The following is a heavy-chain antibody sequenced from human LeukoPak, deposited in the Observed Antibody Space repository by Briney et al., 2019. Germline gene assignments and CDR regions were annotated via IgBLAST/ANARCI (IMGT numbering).Heavy chain of an antibody. CDR1: GFTLSSFG. D-gene: IGHD3-10*01. CDR3: ANARSGSHFDC. J-gene: IGHJ4*02. CDR2: ISSDGTEK. V-gene: IGHV3-30*18. Sequence: GGSLRLSCAASGFTLSSFGMHWVRQAPGKGLEWVAVISSDGTEKYYADSVKGRFTISRDDSKNTLYLQMNSASADDTALYYCANARSGSHFDCWGQGTLVTVSS.